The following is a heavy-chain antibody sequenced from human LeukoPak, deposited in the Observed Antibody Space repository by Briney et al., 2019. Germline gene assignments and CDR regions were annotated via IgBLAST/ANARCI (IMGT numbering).Heavy chain of an antibody. Sequence: SVKVSCKASGGTFSSYAISWVRQAPGQGLEWMGGIIPIFGTANYAQKFQGRVTITTDESTSTAYMELSSLRSEDTAVYYCARDGDIVVTTDAFDIWGQGTMVTASS. CDR1: GGTFSSYA. V-gene: IGHV1-69*05. D-gene: IGHD2-15*01. CDR3: ARDGDIVVTTDAFDI. CDR2: IIPIFGTA. J-gene: IGHJ3*02.